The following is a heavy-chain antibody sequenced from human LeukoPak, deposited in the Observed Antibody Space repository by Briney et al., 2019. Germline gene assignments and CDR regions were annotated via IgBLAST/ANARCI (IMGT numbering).Heavy chain of an antibody. V-gene: IGHV3-21*01. CDR2: ISTSSSYI. D-gene: IGHD3-10*02. Sequence: GGSLRLSCAASGFTFNKYTMNWVRQAAGKGLEGVSSISTSSSYIYYADSVKGRFTISRDNAKNSLYLQMNSLRAEDTAVYYCAELGITMIGGVWGKGTTVTISS. J-gene: IGHJ6*04. CDR3: AELGITMIGGV. CDR1: GFTFNKYT.